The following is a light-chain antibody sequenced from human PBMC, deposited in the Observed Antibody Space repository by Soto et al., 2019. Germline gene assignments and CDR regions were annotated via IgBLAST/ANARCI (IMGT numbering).Light chain of an antibody. CDR2: DAS. J-gene: IGKJ1*01. Sequence: DIQMTQSPSTLSASVGDRVAITCRASQDISKWLAWYQQKPGKPPKLLIYDASGLDSGVPSRFSGSGYGPEFTLTISGLPPVYFATFYCQQYDSFPWTFGPGTNVDIK. CDR1: QDISKW. V-gene: IGKV1-5*01. CDR3: QQYDSFPWT.